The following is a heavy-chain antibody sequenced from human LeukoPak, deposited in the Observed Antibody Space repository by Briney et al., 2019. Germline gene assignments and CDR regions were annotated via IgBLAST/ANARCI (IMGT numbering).Heavy chain of an antibody. J-gene: IGHJ3*02. CDR2: LYSGGGA. CDR1: GFSVNTNY. V-gene: IGHV3-66*01. D-gene: IGHD3-9*01. CDR3: ARGKTSDDIIEDAFDI. Sequence: PGGSLRLSCAASGFSVNTNYMTWVRQAPGKGLEWVSVLYSGGGAYYAASVKDRFTISRDYSQNTLLLQMNSLRAEDTALYYCARGKTSDDIIEDAFDIWGQGTMVAVSS.